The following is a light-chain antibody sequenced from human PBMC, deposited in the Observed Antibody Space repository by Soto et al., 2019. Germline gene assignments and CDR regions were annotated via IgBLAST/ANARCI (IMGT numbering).Light chain of an antibody. J-gene: IGKJ5*01. CDR3: QQRNSWPPTFT. CDR1: QSVDSF. V-gene: IGKV3-11*01. Sequence: EIVLTQSPATLSLSPGERATLSCRASQSVDSFLAWYQQKPGQAPRLLIYDTSIRATGIPARFSGSGSGTDFTLTISSLEPEDFAVYYCQQRNSWPPTFTFGQGTRLENK. CDR2: DTS.